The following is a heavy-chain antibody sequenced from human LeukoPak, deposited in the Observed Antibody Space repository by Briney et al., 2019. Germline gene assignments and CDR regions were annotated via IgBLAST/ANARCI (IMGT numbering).Heavy chain of an antibody. V-gene: IGHV1-18*01. D-gene: IGHD2-2*01. Sequence: ASVKVSCKASGYTFTSYGISWVRQAPGQGLEWMGWISAYNGNTNYAQELQGRVTMTTDTSTSTAYMELRSLRSDDTAVYYCARALGSLYCSSTSCYPDFRRSYYYYGMDVWGQGTTVTVSS. CDR2: ISAYNGNT. CDR3: ARALGSLYCSSTSCYPDFRRSYYYYGMDV. J-gene: IGHJ6*02. CDR1: GYTFTSYG.